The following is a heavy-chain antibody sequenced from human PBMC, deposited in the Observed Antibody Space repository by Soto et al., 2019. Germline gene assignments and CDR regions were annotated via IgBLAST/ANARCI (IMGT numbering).Heavy chain of an antibody. V-gene: IGHV1-3*01. CDR1: GYTSTNYG. J-gene: IGHJ4*02. Sequence: ASVKVSCKASGYTSTNYGMHWVRQAPGQRLEWMGWINAGSGNTKYSQKFQGRITITRDTSASTVYMELSSLRSEDTAVYYCAKDIIIIPGAQGFDYWGQGALVTVSS. CDR2: INAGSGNT. CDR3: AKDIIIIPGAQGFDY. D-gene: IGHD2-2*01.